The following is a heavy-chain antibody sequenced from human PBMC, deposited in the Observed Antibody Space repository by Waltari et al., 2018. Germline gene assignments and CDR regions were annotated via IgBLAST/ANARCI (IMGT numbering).Heavy chain of an antibody. D-gene: IGHD1-26*01. CDR3: TKSIGTDRLRFGMDV. CDR2: VNIDGGWT. Sequence: EVQLLESGVGLFQPGGSLRLSWEASGFDFDPLSMSGVRQAPGQGLEWVSGVNIDGGWTYYRDSLRGRCSISRDNSRSTVYLQIHSLRAEDSAIYYCTKSIGTDRLRFGMDVWGRGTTVTV. V-gene: IGHV3-23*01. CDR1: GFDFDPLS. J-gene: IGHJ6*02.